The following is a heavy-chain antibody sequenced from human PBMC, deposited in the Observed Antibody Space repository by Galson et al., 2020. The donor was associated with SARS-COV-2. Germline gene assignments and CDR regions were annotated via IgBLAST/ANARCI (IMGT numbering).Heavy chain of an antibody. CDR2: IYYSGST. CDR1: GGSISSGGYY. V-gene: IGHV4-31*03. D-gene: IGHD3-3*01. J-gene: IGHJ4*02. CDR3: ARAPTIFGVVIQQFYY. Sequence: SETLSLTCTVSGGSISSGGYYWSWIRQHPGKGLEWIGYIYYSGSTYYNPSLKSRVTISVDTSKNQFSLKLSSVTAADTAVYYCARAPTIFGVVIQQFYYWGQGTLVTVSS.